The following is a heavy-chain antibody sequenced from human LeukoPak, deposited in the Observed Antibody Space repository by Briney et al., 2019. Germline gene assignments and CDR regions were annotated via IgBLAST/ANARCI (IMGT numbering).Heavy chain of an antibody. V-gene: IGHV3-30*02. J-gene: IGHJ4*02. D-gene: IGHD1-26*01. CDR2: IRYDGSNK. CDR1: GFTFRRYA. Sequence: GGSLSLSRAASGFTFRRYAMSWVRQAPAKGLEWVAFIRYDGSNKYYADSVKGRFTISRDNSKNTLYLQMNSLRAEDTAVYYCAKGSGSYLSPLYYFDYWGQGTLVTVSS. CDR3: AKGSGSYLSPLYYFDY.